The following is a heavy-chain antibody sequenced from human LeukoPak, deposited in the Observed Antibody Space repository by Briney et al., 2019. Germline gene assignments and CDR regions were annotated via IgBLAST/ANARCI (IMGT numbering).Heavy chain of an antibody. CDR2: ISSSGSYI. CDR1: GVTFSDSA. D-gene: IGHD3-3*01. J-gene: IGHJ6*03. V-gene: IGHV3-21*01. Sequence: GSLRLSCAASGVTFSDSAMTWVRQVPVKGLEWVSSISSSGSYIYYADSVKGRFTISRDNAKNSLYLQMNSLRADDTAVHHCARGAGTIFGEYYYYMDVWGKGTAVTVSS. CDR3: ARGAGTIFGEYYYYMDV.